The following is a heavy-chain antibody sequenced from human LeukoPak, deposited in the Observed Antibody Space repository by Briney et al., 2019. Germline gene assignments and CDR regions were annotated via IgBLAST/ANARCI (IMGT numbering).Heavy chain of an antibody. CDR2: ISGDGSST. CDR3: TRRVDATRWYDP. Sequence: GGSLRLSCAASEFTFSSYWMHWVRQAPGEGLVWVSRISGDGSSTSYADSVKGRFTISRDNGKNMLYLQMNSLRAEDTAVYYCTRRVDATRWYDPWGQGTLVTVSS. J-gene: IGHJ5*02. CDR1: EFTFSSYW. D-gene: IGHD2-15*01. V-gene: IGHV3-74*01.